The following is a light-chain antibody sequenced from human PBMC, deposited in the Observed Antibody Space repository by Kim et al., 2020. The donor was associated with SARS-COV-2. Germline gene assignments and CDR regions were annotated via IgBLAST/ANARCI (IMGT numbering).Light chain of an antibody. Sequence: DIVMTQSPDSLAVSLGERATINCKSSQSVLYSSNNKNYLAWYQQKPRQPPKLLIYWASTRESGVPDRFSGSGSGTDFTLTISSLQAEDVAVYYCQQYYSNPLTFGQGTKVDIK. J-gene: IGKJ1*01. CDR2: WAS. CDR3: QQYYSNPLT. CDR1: QSVLYSSNNKNY. V-gene: IGKV4-1*01.